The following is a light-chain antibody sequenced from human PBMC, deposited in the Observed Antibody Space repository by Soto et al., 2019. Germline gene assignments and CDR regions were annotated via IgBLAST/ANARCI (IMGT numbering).Light chain of an antibody. CDR2: GAS. CDR3: QQYGDSLYT. Sequence: EIVMTQSPATLSVSPGEIATLSCRASQSLTSNLAWYQQKPGQAPRLLIYGASSRATGIPDRFSGTGSGTDFTLTISRLEPEDFAVYYCQQYGDSLYTFGRGTKVDIK. V-gene: IGKV3-20*01. CDR1: QSLTSN. J-gene: IGKJ4*01.